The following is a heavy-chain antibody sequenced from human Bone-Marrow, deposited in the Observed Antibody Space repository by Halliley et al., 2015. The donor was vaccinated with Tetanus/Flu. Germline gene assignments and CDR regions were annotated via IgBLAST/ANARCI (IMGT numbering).Heavy chain of an antibody. CDR1: GFTFSRNT. CDR3: ARKRPKLRGLGLSGY. CDR2: ISHDGTNK. V-gene: IGHV3-30-3*01. J-gene: IGHJ4*02. Sequence: SLRLSCEASGFTFSRNTMHWVRQAPGKGLEWVALISHDGTNKYYADSVKGRLTISRDNSKNTLYLQMNSLRADDTAVYFCARKRPKLRGLGLSGYWGQGALVAVSS. D-gene: IGHD3-16*01.